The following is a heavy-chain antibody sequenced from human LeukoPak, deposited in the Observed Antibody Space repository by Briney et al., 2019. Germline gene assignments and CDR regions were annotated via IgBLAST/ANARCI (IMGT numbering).Heavy chain of an antibody. Sequence: GESLKISCKGSGYSFTSYWIGWVRQMPGKGLEWMGIIYPGDSDTRYSPSFQGQVTISADKSISTAYLQWSSLKASDTAMYCCARLKTGTTFYYYGMDVWGKGTTVTVSS. D-gene: IGHD1-1*01. J-gene: IGHJ6*04. CDR1: GYSFTSYW. V-gene: IGHV5-51*01. CDR2: IYPGDSDT. CDR3: ARLKTGTTFYYYGMDV.